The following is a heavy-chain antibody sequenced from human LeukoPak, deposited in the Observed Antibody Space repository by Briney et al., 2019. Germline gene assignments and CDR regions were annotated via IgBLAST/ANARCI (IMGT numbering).Heavy chain of an antibody. D-gene: IGHD3-10*01. V-gene: IGHV4-4*02. J-gene: IGHJ6*03. CDR3: ARHVIGRWLGDDYSYYVDV. CDR1: GGSISSSNW. CDR2: IYHSGST. Sequence: PSETLSLTCAVSGGSISSSNWWSWVRQPPGKGLEWIGEIYHSGSTNYNPSLKSRVTISVATSKNQFSLKLSSVTAADTAVYYCARHVIGRWLGDDYSYYVDVWGKGTTVTISS.